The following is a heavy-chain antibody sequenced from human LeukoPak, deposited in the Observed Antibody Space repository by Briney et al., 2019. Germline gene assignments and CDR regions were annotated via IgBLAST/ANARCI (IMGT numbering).Heavy chain of an antibody. CDR3: AHEYCSGGSCSCWFDP. CDR2: IRYDGSNK. V-gene: IGHV3-30*02. D-gene: IGHD2-15*01. Sequence: PGGSLRLSCAASGFTFSSYGMHWVRQAPGKGLEWVAFIRYDGSNKYYADSVKGRFTISGDNSKNTLYLQMNSLRAEDTAVYYCAHEYCSGGSCSCWFDPWGQGTLVTVSS. CDR1: GFTFSSYG. J-gene: IGHJ5*02.